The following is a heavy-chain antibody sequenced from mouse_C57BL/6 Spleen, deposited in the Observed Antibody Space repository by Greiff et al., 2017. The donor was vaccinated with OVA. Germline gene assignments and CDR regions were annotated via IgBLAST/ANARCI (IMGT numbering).Heavy chain of an antibody. J-gene: IGHJ1*03. Sequence: VQGVESGAELVKPGASVKISCKASGYAFSSYWMNWVKQRPGKGLEWIGQIYPGDGDTNYNGKFKGKATLTADKSSSTAYMQLSSLTSEDSAVYFCARGDDSRYFDVWGTGTTVTVSS. D-gene: IGHD2-4*01. CDR3: ARGDDSRYFDV. CDR1: GYAFSSYW. CDR2: IYPGDGDT. V-gene: IGHV1-80*01.